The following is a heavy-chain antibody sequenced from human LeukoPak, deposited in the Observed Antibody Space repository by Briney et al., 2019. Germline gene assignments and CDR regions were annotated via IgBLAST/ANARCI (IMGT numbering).Heavy chain of an antibody. CDR1: GDSIDNLY. D-gene: IGHD3-10*01. CDR3: ARERSMVRGMSWFDP. Sequence: SETLSLTCTVSGDSIDNLYWSWIRQPPGKGLEWLGYIYYSGSTNYNPSLKSRVTISVDTSKNQFSLKLSSVSAADTAVYYCARERSMVRGMSWFDPWGQGTLVIVSS. J-gene: IGHJ5*02. CDR2: IYYSGST. V-gene: IGHV4-59*11.